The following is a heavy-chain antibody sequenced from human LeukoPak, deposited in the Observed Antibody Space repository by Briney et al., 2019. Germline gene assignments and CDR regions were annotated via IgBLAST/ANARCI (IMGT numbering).Heavy chain of an antibody. D-gene: IGHD3-22*01. V-gene: IGHV4-34*01. Sequence: SETLSLTCAVYGGSFSGYYWSWIRQPPGKGLEWIGEINHNGSTNYNPSLKSRVTISVDTSKNQFSLKLSSVTAADTAVYYCGSSGYYFRAFDIWGQGTMVTVSS. J-gene: IGHJ3*02. CDR3: GSSGYYFRAFDI. CDR1: GGSFSGYY. CDR2: INHNGST.